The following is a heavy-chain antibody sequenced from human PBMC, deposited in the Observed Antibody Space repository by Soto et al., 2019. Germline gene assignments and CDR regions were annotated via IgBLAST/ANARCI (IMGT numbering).Heavy chain of an antibody. V-gene: IGHV4-39*01. CDR2: IYYSGST. CDR3: ATHYGDYVPPDYYGMDV. Sequence: QLQLQESGPGLVKPSETLSLTCTVSGGSISSSSYYWGWIRQPPGKGLEWIGSIYYSGSTYYNPSLKSRVTISVDTSKNQFSLKLSSVTAADTAVYYCATHYGDYVPPDYYGMDVWGQGTTVTVSS. D-gene: IGHD4-17*01. J-gene: IGHJ6*02. CDR1: GGSISSSSYY.